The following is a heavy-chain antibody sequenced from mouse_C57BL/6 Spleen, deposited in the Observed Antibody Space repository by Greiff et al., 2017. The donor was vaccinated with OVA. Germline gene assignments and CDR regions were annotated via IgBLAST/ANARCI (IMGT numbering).Heavy chain of an antibody. D-gene: IGHD1-1*01. Sequence: VQLQQPGAELVRPGSSVKLSCKASGYTFTSYWMDWVKQRPGQGLEWIGNIYPSDSETHYNQKFKDKATLTVDKSSSTAYMQLSSLTSEDSAVYYCARGTVVAKYFDVWGTGTTVTVSS. CDR2: IYPSDSET. V-gene: IGHV1-61*01. CDR3: ARGTVVAKYFDV. J-gene: IGHJ1*03. CDR1: GYTFTSYW.